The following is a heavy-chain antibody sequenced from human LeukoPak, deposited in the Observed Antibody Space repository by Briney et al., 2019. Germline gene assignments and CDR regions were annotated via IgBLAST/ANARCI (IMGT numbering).Heavy chain of an antibody. Sequence: SETLSLTCTVSGGSINSGSYYWSWIRQPPGKGLEWIGYIYYSGSTNYNPSLKSRVTISVDTSKNQFSLKLSSVTAADTAVYYCARRVGRYFGERAYYYNYMDVWGKGTTVTISS. D-gene: IGHD3-10*01. J-gene: IGHJ6*03. CDR1: GGSINSGSYY. V-gene: IGHV4-61*01. CDR2: IYYSGST. CDR3: ARRVGRYFGERAYYYNYMDV.